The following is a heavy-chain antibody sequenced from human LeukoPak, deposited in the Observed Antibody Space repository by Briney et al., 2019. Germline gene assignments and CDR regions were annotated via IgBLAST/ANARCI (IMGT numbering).Heavy chain of an antibody. Sequence: SETLSLTCTVSGGSISSSSHYWGWIRQPPGKGLEWIGSIYYSGSTYYNPSLKSRVTISVDTSKNQFSLKLSSVTAADTAVYYCARPGGYCSSTSCYELDYWGQGTLVTVSS. CDR2: IYYSGST. CDR3: ARPGGYCSSTSCYELDY. D-gene: IGHD2-2*01. V-gene: IGHV4-39*01. CDR1: GGSISSSSHY. J-gene: IGHJ4*02.